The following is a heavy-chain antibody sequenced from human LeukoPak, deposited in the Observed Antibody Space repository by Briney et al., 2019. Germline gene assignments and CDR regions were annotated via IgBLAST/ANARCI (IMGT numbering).Heavy chain of an antibody. CDR3: ARGTYYYGSGSPSLNY. J-gene: IGHJ4*02. D-gene: IGHD3-10*01. V-gene: IGHV4-34*01. CDR2: INHSGST. Sequence: SETLSLTCAVYGGSFSGYYWSWIRQPPGKGLEWIGEINHSGSTNYNPSLKSRVTISVDTSKNQFSLKLSSVTAADTAVYYCARGTYYYGSGSPSLNYWGQGTLVTVSS. CDR1: GGSFSGYY.